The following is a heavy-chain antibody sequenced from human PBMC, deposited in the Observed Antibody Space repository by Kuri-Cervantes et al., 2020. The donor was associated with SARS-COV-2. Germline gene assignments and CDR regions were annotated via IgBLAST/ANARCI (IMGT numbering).Heavy chain of an antibody. CDR2: IKQDGSEK. Sequence: GESLKISCAASGFTFSSYWMSWVRQAPGKGLEWVANIKQDGSEKYYVDSVKGRFTISRDNAKNSLYLQMNSLRAEDTAVYYCAREDGKALQDPRLWDYWGQGTLVTVSS. J-gene: IGHJ4*02. D-gene: IGHD4-11*01. V-gene: IGHV3-7*01. CDR3: AREDGKALQDPRLWDY. CDR1: GFTFSSYW.